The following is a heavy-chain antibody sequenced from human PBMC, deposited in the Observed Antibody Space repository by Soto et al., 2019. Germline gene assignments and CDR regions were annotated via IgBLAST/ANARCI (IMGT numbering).Heavy chain of an antibody. J-gene: IGHJ4*02. CDR1: GFTFSSYS. CDR3: ARDASSIAASTFFDY. V-gene: IGHV3-21*01. Sequence: GGSLRLSCAASGFTFSSYSMNWVRQAPGKGLEWVSSISSSSSYIYYADSVRGRFTISRDNAKNSLYLQMNSLRAEDTAVYYCARDASSIAASTFFDYWGQGTLVTVSS. D-gene: IGHD6-6*01. CDR2: ISSSSSYI.